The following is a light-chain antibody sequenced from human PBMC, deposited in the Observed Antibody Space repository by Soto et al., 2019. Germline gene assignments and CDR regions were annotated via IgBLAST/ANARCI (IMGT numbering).Light chain of an antibody. J-gene: IGKJ4*02. Sequence: IQMTQSPSTLSASVGDTVTITCRASQSISSWLTWYQQKPGKAPNLLIYKASSLESGVPSRFSGRGSGTELILTISSLQPDDFATYYCQQYNRYPLTFGGGTKVEFK. CDR2: KAS. CDR1: QSISSW. V-gene: IGKV1-5*03. CDR3: QQYNRYPLT.